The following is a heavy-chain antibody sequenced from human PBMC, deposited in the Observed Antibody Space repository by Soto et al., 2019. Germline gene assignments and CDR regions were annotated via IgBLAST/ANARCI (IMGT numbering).Heavy chain of an antibody. CDR1: GYTFTSYG. CDR2: ISAYNYNT. Sequence: GASVKVSCKASGYTFTSYGLSWVRQAPGQGLEWMGRISAYNYNTNYAQKLQGKVTMTTDTSTSTAYMELRSLSSDDTAVYYCARVVGALGHWFDPWGQGTLVTVSS. J-gene: IGHJ5*02. CDR3: ARVVGALGHWFDP. D-gene: IGHD1-26*01. V-gene: IGHV1-18*01.